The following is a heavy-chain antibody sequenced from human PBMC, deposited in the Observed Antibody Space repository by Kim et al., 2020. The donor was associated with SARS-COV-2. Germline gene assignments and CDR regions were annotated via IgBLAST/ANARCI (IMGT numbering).Heavy chain of an antibody. J-gene: IGHJ3*01. V-gene: IGHV3-30*03. Sequence: GGSLRLSCAGSGFTFSDYGIHGVRQAPGKGLEWVAFIASLGNNKYFADSVKGRFTLSRDSSLNTVYLQMNSLRPEDSATYYCTRGPVHSGSLDDAFDFWG. CDR3: TRGPVHSGSLDDAFDF. CDR1: GFTFSDYG. CDR2: IASLGNNK. D-gene: IGHD6-19*01.